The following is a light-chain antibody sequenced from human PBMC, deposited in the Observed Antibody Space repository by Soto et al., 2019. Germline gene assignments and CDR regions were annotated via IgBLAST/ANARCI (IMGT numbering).Light chain of an antibody. J-gene: IGKJ1*01. CDR3: QQIYSPPGP. CDR2: GAS. V-gene: IGKV1-39*01. Sequence: DIQMTQSPSSLSASMGDRVSITCRASQSIGTDLNWYQQKPGKAPKLLIYGASTLQGGVPSRFRGSVSGTDFTLPIGSLQQGDLELYSCQQIYSPPGPFGQGTRVDI. CDR1: QSIGTD.